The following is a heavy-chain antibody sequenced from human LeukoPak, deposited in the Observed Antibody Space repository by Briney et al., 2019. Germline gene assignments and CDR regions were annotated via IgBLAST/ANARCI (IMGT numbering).Heavy chain of an antibody. CDR3: ASRHIAAAGTLFPEDY. CDR2: IWYDGSNK. Sequence: PGGSLRLSCAASGFTFRSYGMHWVRQAPGKGLEWVAVIWYDGSNKYYADSVKGRFTISRDNSKNTVYLQMNSLRAEDTAVYYCASRHIAAAGTLFPEDYWGQGTLVTVSS. D-gene: IGHD6-13*01. CDR1: GFTFRSYG. J-gene: IGHJ4*02. V-gene: IGHV3-33*01.